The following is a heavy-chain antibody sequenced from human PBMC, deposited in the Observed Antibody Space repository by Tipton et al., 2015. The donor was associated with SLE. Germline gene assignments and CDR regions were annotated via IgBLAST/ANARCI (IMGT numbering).Heavy chain of an antibody. CDR1: GDSISSGSHY. J-gene: IGHJ5*02. CDR2: IYFSESG. V-gene: IGHV4-61*02. CDR3: ARHDTNYGRNWFDP. Sequence: TLSLTCTVSGDSISSGSHYWSWIRQPAGKGLEYIGRIYFSESGNYNPSLKSRVTMSVDTSKNHFSLKLSSVTAADTAVYYCARHDTNYGRNWFDPWGQGTLVTVSS. D-gene: IGHD2-8*01.